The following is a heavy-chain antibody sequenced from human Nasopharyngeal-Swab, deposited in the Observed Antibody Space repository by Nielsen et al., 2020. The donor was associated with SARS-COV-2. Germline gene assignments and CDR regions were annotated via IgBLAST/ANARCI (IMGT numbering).Heavy chain of an antibody. Sequence: GESLKLYCEASGFTFSSHAMHWVREAPGKGLEWLSIISYYGSNKKSADSMKGRIATSRDNSKKTLYLHLNSLRAEDTAVYYCARDRYLFSEEYYFDYWGKGNLVTVST. V-gene: IGHV3-30*09. D-gene: IGHD6-6*01. J-gene: IGHJ4*02. CDR1: GFTFSSHA. CDR2: ISYYGSNK. CDR3: ARDRYLFSEEYYFDY.